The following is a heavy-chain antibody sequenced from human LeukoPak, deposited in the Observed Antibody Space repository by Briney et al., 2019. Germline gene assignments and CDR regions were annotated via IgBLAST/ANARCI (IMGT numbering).Heavy chain of an antibody. D-gene: IGHD6-6*01. CDR3: ARGRKSIAARPVGYYFDY. Sequence: PSETLSLTCTVSGGSISSYYWSWIRQPAGKGLEWIGRIHTSGSTNYNPSLKSRVTMSVDTSKNQFSLKLSSVTAADTAVYYCARGRKSIAARPVGYYFDYWGQGTLVTVSS. J-gene: IGHJ4*02. V-gene: IGHV4-4*07. CDR2: IHTSGST. CDR1: GGSISSYY.